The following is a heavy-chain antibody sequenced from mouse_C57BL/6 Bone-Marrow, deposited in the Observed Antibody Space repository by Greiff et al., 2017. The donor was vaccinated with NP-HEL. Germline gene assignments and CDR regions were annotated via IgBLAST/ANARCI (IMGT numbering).Heavy chain of an antibody. CDR1: GYTFTSYW. CDR3: ARGTTVVENY. Sequence: QVQLQQPGAELVRPGTSVKLSCKASGYTFTSYWMHWVKQRPGQGLEWIGVIDPSDSYTNYNQKFKGKATLTVDTSSSTAYMQLSSLTSEDSAVYYCARGTTVVENYWGKGTTLTVSS. J-gene: IGHJ2*01. CDR2: IDPSDSYT. V-gene: IGHV1-59*01. D-gene: IGHD1-1*01.